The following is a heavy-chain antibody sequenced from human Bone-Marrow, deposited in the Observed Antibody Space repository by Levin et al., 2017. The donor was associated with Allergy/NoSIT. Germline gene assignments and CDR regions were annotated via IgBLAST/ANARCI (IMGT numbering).Heavy chain of an antibody. CDR1: EFTFSNYG. Sequence: PGESLKISCAASEFTFSNYGMHWVRQAPGKGLEWVAGIWYDGSKTSYADSVKGRFTISRHNSKNTLYLQISTVRAEDTAMYYCARSQFIDSKSFNYYGMDVWGQGTTVTVSS. CDR3: ARSQFIDSKSFNYYGMDV. CDR2: IWYDGSKT. V-gene: IGHV3-33*01. D-gene: IGHD4-11*01. J-gene: IGHJ6*02.